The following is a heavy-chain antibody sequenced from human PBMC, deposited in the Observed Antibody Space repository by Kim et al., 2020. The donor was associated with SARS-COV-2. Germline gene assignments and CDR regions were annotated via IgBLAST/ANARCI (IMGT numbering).Heavy chain of an antibody. CDR3: AKDVYLRFLEWLSFDY. J-gene: IGHJ4*02. V-gene: IGHV3-23*01. D-gene: IGHD3-3*01. Sequence: SVKRRFTISRDNSKNTLYLQMNSLRAEDTAVYYCAKDVYLRFLEWLSFDYWGQGTLVTVSS.